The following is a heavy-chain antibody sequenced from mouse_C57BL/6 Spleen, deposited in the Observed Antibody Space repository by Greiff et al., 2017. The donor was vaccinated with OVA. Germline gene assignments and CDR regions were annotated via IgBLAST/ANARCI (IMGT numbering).Heavy chain of an antibody. CDR1: GYTFTSYW. V-gene: IGHV1-59*01. CDR2: IDPSDSYT. CDR3: ARPLYYGSSLFAY. J-gene: IGHJ3*01. D-gene: IGHD1-1*01. Sequence: QVQLQQPGAELVRPGTSVKLSCKASGYTFTSYWMHWVKQRPGQGLEWIGVIDPSDSYTNYNQKFKGKATLTVDTSSCTAYMQLSSLTSEDSAVYDCARPLYYGSSLFAYWGQGTLVTVSA.